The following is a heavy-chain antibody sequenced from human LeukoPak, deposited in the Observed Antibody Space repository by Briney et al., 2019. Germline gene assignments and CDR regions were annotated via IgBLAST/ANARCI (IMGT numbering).Heavy chain of an antibody. V-gene: IGHV3-23*01. CDR1: GFSFSPYA. Sequence: PGGSLRLFCETSGFSFSPYAMRWVRQATGKGLEWVSAIGSGGVDTHYADSVKGRFTISRDNSKNTLYLEMNSLRAEDTAIYYCAKMKGHPLPKYYMDVWGQGTTVTVSS. D-gene: IGHD1-26*01. J-gene: IGHJ6*01. CDR3: AKMKGHPLPKYYMDV. CDR2: IGSGGVDT.